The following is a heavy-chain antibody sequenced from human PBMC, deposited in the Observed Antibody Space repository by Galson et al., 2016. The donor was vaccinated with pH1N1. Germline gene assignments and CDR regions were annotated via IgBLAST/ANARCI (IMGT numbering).Heavy chain of an antibody. Sequence: LRLSCAASGFTFNNFAMHWVRQAPGKGLEWVAVVLCDGTNEYLADSVKGRFTVSRDNSKNTLHLQMNSLRPSDTALYYCARDSEYSAYDLFHWGQGTLVAVSS. CDR3: ARDSEYSAYDLFH. V-gene: IGHV3-30-3*01. D-gene: IGHD5-12*01. CDR2: VLCDGTNE. J-gene: IGHJ4*02. CDR1: GFTFNNFA.